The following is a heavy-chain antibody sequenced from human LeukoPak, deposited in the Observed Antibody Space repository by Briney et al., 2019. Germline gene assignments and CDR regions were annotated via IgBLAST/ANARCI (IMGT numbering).Heavy chain of an antibody. CDR3: ARGDIVVVPAATNSYYYYGMDV. V-gene: IGHV4-59*12. Sequence: ASETLSLTCTVSGGSISSYYWSWIRQPPGKGLEWIGYIYYSGSTNYNPSLKSRVTISVDTSKNQFSLKLSSVTAADTAVYYCARGDIVVVPAATNSYYYYGMDVWGQGTTVTVSS. D-gene: IGHD2-2*01. CDR1: GGSISSYY. CDR2: IYYSGST. J-gene: IGHJ6*02.